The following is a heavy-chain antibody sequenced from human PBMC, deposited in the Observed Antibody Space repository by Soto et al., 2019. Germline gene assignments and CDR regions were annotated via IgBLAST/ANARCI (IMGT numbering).Heavy chain of an antibody. Sequence: DVQLVESGGGLVQPGRSLRLSCAASGFTFDDYAMHWVRQAPGKGLEWVSGISWNSGSIGYADSVKGRFTISRDNAKNSLYLQMNSLRAEDTALYYCAKGPATVTIMFDYWGQGTLVTVSS. D-gene: IGHD4-17*01. V-gene: IGHV3-9*01. CDR3: AKGPATVTIMFDY. CDR2: ISWNSGSI. CDR1: GFTFDDYA. J-gene: IGHJ4*02.